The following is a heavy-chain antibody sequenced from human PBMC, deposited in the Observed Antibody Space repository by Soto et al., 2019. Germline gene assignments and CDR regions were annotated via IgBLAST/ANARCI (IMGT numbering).Heavy chain of an antibody. J-gene: IGHJ6*02. CDR2: TYTSGST. D-gene: IGHD6-13*01. V-gene: IGHV4-4*07. CDR1: GGSISSYY. Sequence: SETLSLTCTVSGGSISSYYWSWIRQPAGKGLEWVVRTYTSGSTNYNPSLKSRVTMSVDTSKNQFSLKLSSVTAADTAVYYCARDGGSSWYGYYYYCMDVWGQGTTVT. CDR3: ARDGGSSWYGYYYYCMDV.